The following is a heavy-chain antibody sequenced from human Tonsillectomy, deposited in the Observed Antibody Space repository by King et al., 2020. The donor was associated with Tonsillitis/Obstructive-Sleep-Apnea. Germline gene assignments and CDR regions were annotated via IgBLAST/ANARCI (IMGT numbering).Heavy chain of an antibody. Sequence: VQLVESGGGLVQPGGSLRLSCAASGFTFSSYWMTWVRQAPGKGLEWVANIKEDGSERYYVGSVKGRFTISRDNAKNSLYLQMNSLRAEDPAVYYCARDRGSSSLGYFDYWGQGTLLTVSS. CDR1: GFTFSSYW. CDR2: IKEDGSER. J-gene: IGHJ4*02. CDR3: ARDRGSSSLGYFDY. D-gene: IGHD6-6*01. V-gene: IGHV3-7*04.